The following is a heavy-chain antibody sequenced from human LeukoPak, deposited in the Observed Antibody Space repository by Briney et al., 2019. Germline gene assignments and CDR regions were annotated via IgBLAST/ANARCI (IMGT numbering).Heavy chain of an antibody. CDR2: IYHSGST. CDR3: ARRDSSGYIDY. Sequence: SETLSLTCTVSGYSISSGYYWGWIRQPPGKGLEWIGSIYHSGSTYYNPSLKSRVTISVDTSKNQFSLKLSSVTAADTAVYYCARRDSSGYIDYWGQGTQVTVSS. V-gene: IGHV4-38-2*02. CDR1: GYSISSGYY. D-gene: IGHD3-22*01. J-gene: IGHJ4*02.